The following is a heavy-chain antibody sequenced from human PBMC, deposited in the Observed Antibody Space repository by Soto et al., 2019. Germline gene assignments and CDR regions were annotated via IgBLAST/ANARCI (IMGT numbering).Heavy chain of an antibody. CDR3: ASMGFLDSDSYFTLSSSGH. Sequence: QFQLLQSGGEVKKPGASVTVSCKASSYTFGSYGMGWVRRAPGQGLKWRGWSKAYNGKRSYAQKFQGRATMTTYTPSSTGSIELRTLTSNATPVYYGASMGFLDSDSYFTLSSSGHWGKGTTVTVSS. CDR2: SKAYNGKR. CDR1: SYTFGSYG. J-gene: IGHJ6*04. D-gene: IGHD3-10*01. V-gene: IGHV1-18*01.